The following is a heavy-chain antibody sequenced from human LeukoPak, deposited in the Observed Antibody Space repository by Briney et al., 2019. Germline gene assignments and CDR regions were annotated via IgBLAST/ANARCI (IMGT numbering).Heavy chain of an antibody. V-gene: IGHV1-18*01. CDR1: GYTFTSYG. J-gene: IGHJ4*02. Sequence: GASVKVSCKASGYTFTSYGISWVRQAPGQGLEWMGGISTYNGNTHYAQKLQGRVTMTTDTSTSTAYMELRSLRSDDTAVYYCARSSLAVAGSVFDYWGQGTLVTVSS. CDR2: ISTYNGNT. D-gene: IGHD6-19*01. CDR3: ARSSLAVAGSVFDY.